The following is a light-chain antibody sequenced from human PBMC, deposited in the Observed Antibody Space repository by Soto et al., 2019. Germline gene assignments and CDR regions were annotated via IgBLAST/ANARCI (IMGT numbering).Light chain of an antibody. V-gene: IGKV3D-20*01. Sequence: PGERATLSCGASQRVSSSYLAWYQQKPDLAPRLLIYDASSRATGIPDRFSGSGSGTDFTLTISRLEPEDFAVYYCQQYGSSLYTFGQGTKLEIK. CDR1: QRVSSSY. J-gene: IGKJ2*01. CDR3: QQYGSSLYT. CDR2: DAS.